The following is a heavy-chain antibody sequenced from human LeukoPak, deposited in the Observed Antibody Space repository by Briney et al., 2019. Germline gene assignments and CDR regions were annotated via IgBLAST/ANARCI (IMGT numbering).Heavy chain of an antibody. CDR2: VNESGGT. J-gene: IGHJ5*02. V-gene: IGHV4-34*01. D-gene: IGHD1-26*01. CDR3: ARGQGATMPKVGKNWFDP. Sequence: SETLSLTCAVYVGSFSGYHWNWIRQAPGKGPEWIGEVNESGGTNINPSLRSRVILSVDTSMNQFSLKLISVTAADTAVYYCARGQGATMPKVGKNWFDPWGQGTRVIVSS. CDR1: VGSFSGYH.